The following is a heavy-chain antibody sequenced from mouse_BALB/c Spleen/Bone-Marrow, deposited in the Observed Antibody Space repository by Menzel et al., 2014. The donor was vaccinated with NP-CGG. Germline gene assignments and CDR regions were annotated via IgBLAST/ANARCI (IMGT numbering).Heavy chain of an antibody. Sequence: EVKLVESGGGLVSPGGSLKLSCAASGFTFSNYAMSWVRQTPEKRLEWVATVSSGGSFTYYPDSVKGRFTISRDSAKNTLYLQMSSLGSEDTAMYYCARHGDNYVFDYWGQGTTLTVSS. CDR2: VSSGGSFT. V-gene: IGHV5-9-3*01. J-gene: IGHJ2*01. CDR3: ARHGDNYVFDY. D-gene: IGHD1-3*01. CDR1: GFTFSNYA.